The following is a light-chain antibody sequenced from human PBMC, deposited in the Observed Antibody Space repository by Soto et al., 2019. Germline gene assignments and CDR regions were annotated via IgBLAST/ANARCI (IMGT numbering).Light chain of an antibody. CDR3: QQYNNWSPIT. CDR2: GAS. J-gene: IGKJ5*01. CDR1: QSVSSK. V-gene: IGKV3-15*01. Sequence: EIVLTQSPATLSLSPGERATLSCRASQSVSSKLVWYQQKPGQAPRLLIYGASTRATTIPARFSGSGSGTEFTLTISSLQSEDLAVYYCQQYNNWSPITFGQGTRLEIK.